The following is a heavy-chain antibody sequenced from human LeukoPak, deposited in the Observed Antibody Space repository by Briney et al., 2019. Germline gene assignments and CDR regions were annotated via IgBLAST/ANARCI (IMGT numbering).Heavy chain of an antibody. CDR3: ARAAGPGSGSYYYYYGMDV. V-gene: IGHV3-53*04. Sequence: GGSLRLSCAASGFTVSSNYMSWVRQAPGKGLEWVSVIYSGGNTYYADSVKGRFTISRHNSKNTLYLQMNSLRAEDTAVYYCARAAGPGSGSYYYYYGMDVWGQGTTVTVSS. CDR2: IYSGGNT. CDR1: GFTVSSNY. D-gene: IGHD1-26*01. J-gene: IGHJ6*02.